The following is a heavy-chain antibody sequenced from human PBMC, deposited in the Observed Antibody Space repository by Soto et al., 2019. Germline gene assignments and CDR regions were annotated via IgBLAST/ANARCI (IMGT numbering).Heavy chain of an antibody. V-gene: IGHV2-5*02. CDR3: AHRHVSPAYLDF. Sequence: QITLRESGPALVKPTQTLTLTCTFPGFSLTTSGVGVAGNRQPPGKAPEWLALIYWDDDKIYSPSHKSRLTVTKATSKHHVVFTMSNLAPNDTATYYCAHRHVSPAYLDFWGQGTLVTVSS. CDR2: IYWDDDK. CDR1: GFSLTTSGVG. J-gene: IGHJ4*02.